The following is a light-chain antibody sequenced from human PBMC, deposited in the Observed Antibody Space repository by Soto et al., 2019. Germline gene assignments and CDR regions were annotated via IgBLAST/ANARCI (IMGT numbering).Light chain of an antibody. Sequence: EIDLTNAPATLYVSTGERAALSCRASQSVSSSYLAWYQQKPGQAPRLLIYGASSRATGIPDRFSGSGSGTDFTLTISRLETEDFAVYYCHHYNNWWAFRQGTNVDIK. J-gene: IGKJ1*01. CDR3: HHYNNWWA. CDR2: GAS. V-gene: IGKV3D-20*02. CDR1: QSVSSSY.